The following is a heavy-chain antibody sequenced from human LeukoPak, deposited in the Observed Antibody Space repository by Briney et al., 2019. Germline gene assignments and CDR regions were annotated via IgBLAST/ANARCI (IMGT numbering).Heavy chain of an antibody. CDR2: IYPGESET. V-gene: IGHV5-51*01. CDR1: GYTFTSYW. Sequence: GESLKISFKGSGYTFTSYWINWVRQMPGKGLEWMGIIYPGESETRYSPSFQGQATISADKSITTVYLQWSSLKASDTAMYYCARLYGDYALDYWGQGTLVTVSS. CDR3: ARLYGDYALDY. D-gene: IGHD4-17*01. J-gene: IGHJ4*02.